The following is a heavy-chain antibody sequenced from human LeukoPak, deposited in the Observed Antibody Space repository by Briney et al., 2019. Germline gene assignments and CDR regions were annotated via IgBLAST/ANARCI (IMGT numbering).Heavy chain of an antibody. CDR3: ARVPGYCSGGSCYPGDY. Sequence: SETLSLTCTVSGYSISSGYYWGWIRQPPVKGLEWIGSIYHSGSTYYNPSPKSRVTISVDTSKNQFSLKLSSVTAADTAVYYCARVPGYCSGGSCYPGDYWGQGTLVTVSS. CDR2: IYHSGST. D-gene: IGHD2-15*01. V-gene: IGHV4-38-2*02. J-gene: IGHJ4*02. CDR1: GYSISSGYY.